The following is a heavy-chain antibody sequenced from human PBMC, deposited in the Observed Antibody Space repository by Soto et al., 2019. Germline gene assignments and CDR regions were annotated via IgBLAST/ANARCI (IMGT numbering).Heavy chain of an antibody. D-gene: IGHD4-17*01. CDR1: GFTSSSYW. CDR3: ARTLDYGDPFDY. J-gene: IGHJ4*02. V-gene: IGHV3-74*01. Sequence: EVQLVESGGGLVQPGGSLRLSCAASGFTSSSYWMHWVRQAPGKGLVWVSRINSDGSSTSYADSVKGRFTISRDNAKNTLYLQMNSLRAEDTAVYYCARTLDYGDPFDYWGQGTLVTVSS. CDR2: INSDGSST.